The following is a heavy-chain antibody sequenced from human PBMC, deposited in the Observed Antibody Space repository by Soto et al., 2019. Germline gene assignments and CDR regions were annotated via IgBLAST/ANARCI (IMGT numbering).Heavy chain of an antibody. J-gene: IGHJ4*02. V-gene: IGHV1-18*01. CDR3: ARGPDYYDSSGYYSY. CDR2: ISAYNGNT. Sequence: AASVKVSCKASGYTFTSYGISWVRQAPGQGLEWMGWISAYNGNTNYAQKLQGRVTMTTDTSTSTAYMELRSLRSDDTAVYYCARGPDYYDSSGYYSYWGQGTLFTVSS. D-gene: IGHD3-22*01. CDR1: GYTFTSYG.